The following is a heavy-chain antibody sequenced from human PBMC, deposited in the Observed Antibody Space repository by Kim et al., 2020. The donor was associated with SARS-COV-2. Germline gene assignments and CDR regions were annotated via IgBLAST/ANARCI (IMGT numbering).Heavy chain of an antibody. CDR3: ARDRIAVARDYYYGMDV. V-gene: IGHV1-18*01. CDR1: GYTFTSYG. J-gene: IGHJ6*02. D-gene: IGHD6-19*01. Sequence: ASVKVSCKASGYTFTSYGISWVRQAPGQGLEWMGWISAYNGNTNYAQKLQGRVTMTTDTSTSTAYMELRSLRSDDTAVYYCARDRIAVARDYYYGMDVWGQGTTVTVSS. CDR2: ISAYNGNT.